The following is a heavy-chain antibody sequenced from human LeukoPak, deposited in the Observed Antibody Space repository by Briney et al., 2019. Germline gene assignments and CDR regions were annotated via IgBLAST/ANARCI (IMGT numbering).Heavy chain of an antibody. CDR2: ISSSSSYI. V-gene: IGHV3-21*01. Sequence: GGSLRLSCAASGFTFSSYSMNWVRQAPGKGLEWVSSISSSSSYIYYADSVKGRFTISRDNAKNSLYLQMNSLRAEDTAVYYCARRYGSGSYYNGYFQHWGQGTLVTVSS. CDR1: GFTFSSYS. CDR3: ARRYGSGSYYNGYFQH. J-gene: IGHJ1*01. D-gene: IGHD3-10*01.